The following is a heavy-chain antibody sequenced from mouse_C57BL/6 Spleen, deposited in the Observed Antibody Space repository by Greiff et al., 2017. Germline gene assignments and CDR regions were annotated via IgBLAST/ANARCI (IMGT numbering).Heavy chain of an antibody. CDR3: ARNSYYSKNYYAMDY. V-gene: IGHV2-2*01. D-gene: IGHD2-5*01. CDR2: IWSGGST. CDR1: GFSLTSYG. J-gene: IGHJ4*01. Sequence: VQLQQSGPGLVQPSQSLSISCTVSGFSLTSYGVHWVRQSPGKGLEWLGVIWSGGSTDYNAAFISSLSISKDTSKSQVFCKINSLQADDTAIYDCARNSYYSKNYYAMDYWGQGASVTVSS.